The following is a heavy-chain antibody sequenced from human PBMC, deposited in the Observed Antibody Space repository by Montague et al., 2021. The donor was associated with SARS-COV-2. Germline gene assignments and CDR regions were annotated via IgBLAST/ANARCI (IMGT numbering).Heavy chain of an antibody. CDR3: ARGFDY. J-gene: IGHJ4*02. CDR1: GGSFRGYF. CDR2: IYYSGST. V-gene: IGHV4-59*01. Sequence: SETLSLTCAVQGGSFRGYFWSWIRQSPGKGLEWIGYIYYSGSTNYNPSLKSRVTISVDTSKNQFSLKLSSVTAADTAVYYCARGFDYWGQGTLVTVSS.